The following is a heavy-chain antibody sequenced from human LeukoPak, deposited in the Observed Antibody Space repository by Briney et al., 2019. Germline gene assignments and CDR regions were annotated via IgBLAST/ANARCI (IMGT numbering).Heavy chain of an antibody. V-gene: IGHV3-21*01. CDR3: ARDTGDFWSGSHPFDY. CDR1: GCTFSSYS. J-gene: IGHJ4*02. CDR2: ISSSSSYI. Sequence: GGSLRLSCAASGCTFSSYSMNWVRQAPGKGLEWVSSISSSSSYIYYADSVKGRFTISRDNAKNSLYLQMNSLRAEDTAVYYCARDTGDFWSGSHPFDYWGQGTLVTVSS. D-gene: IGHD3-3*01.